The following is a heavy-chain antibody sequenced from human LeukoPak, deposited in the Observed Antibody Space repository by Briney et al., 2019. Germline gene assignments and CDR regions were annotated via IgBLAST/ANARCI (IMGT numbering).Heavy chain of an antibody. V-gene: IGHV1-69*13. CDR1: GGTFSSHS. Sequence: SVQVSWKASGGTFSSHSISWVLQALGHGLEWMGGIIPIFGTANYAQKFQGRVTITADESTSTAYMELSSLRSEDTAVYYCAREGCSGGSCYSWGQGTLVTVSS. D-gene: IGHD2-15*01. J-gene: IGHJ4*02. CDR3: AREGCSGGSCYS. CDR2: IIPIFGTA.